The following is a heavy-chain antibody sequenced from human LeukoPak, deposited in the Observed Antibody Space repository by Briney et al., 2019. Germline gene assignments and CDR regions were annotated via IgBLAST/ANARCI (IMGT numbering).Heavy chain of an antibody. CDR3: ARAERYCSGGSCLPDDAFDI. J-gene: IGHJ3*02. CDR1: GGTFSSYA. D-gene: IGHD2-15*01. CDR2: IIPIFGTA. Sequence: SVKVSCKAFGGTFSSYAISWVRQAPGQGLEWMGGIIPIFGTANYAQKFQGRVTITADESTSTAYMELSSLRSEDTAVYYCARAERYCSGGSCLPDDAFDIWGQGTMVTVSS. V-gene: IGHV1-69*13.